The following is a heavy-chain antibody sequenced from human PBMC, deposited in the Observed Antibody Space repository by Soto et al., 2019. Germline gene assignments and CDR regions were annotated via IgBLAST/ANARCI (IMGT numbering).Heavy chain of an antibody. CDR2: IYYSGST. CDR3: ATNYAYYYYYGMDV. Sequence: PSETLSLTCTVPGGSISSGGYYWSWIRQHPGKGLEWIGYIYYSGSTYYNPSLKSRVTISVDTSKNQFSLKLSSVTAADTAVYYCATNYAYYYYYGMDVWGQGTTVTVSS. J-gene: IGHJ6*02. CDR1: GGSISSGGYY. V-gene: IGHV4-31*03. D-gene: IGHD4-4*01.